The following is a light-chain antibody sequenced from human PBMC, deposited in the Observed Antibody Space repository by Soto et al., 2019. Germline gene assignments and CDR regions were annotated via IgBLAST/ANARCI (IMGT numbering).Light chain of an antibody. CDR2: KAS. CDR3: QQNNSSPWT. V-gene: IGKV1-5*03. Sequence: DIQMTQSPSTLSASVGDRVTITCRASQSISSWLAWYQQKPGKAPKLLIYKASSLESGVTSRFSGSGSGTEFTLTISSLQPDDFATYYCQQNNSSPWTFGQGTKVEIK. CDR1: QSISSW. J-gene: IGKJ1*01.